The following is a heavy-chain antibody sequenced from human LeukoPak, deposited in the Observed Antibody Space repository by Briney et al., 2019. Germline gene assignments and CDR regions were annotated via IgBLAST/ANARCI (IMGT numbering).Heavy chain of an antibody. Sequence: ASVKVSCKASGGTFISYAISWVRQAPGQGLEWMGWISAYNGNTNYAQKLQGRVTMTTDTSTSTAYMELRSLRSDDTAVYYCAREQQLVLVFLNWFDPWGQGTLVTVSS. CDR2: ISAYNGNT. CDR1: GGTFISYA. J-gene: IGHJ5*02. D-gene: IGHD6-13*01. V-gene: IGHV1-18*01. CDR3: AREQQLVLVFLNWFDP.